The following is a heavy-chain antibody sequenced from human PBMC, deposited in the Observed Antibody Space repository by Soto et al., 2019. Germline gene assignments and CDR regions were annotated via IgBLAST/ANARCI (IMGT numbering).Heavy chain of an antibody. CDR1: GFTLSSYS. Sequence: GGSLRLSCAVSGFTLSSYSMHWVRQAPGKGPEWVAVISYGGDNKYYADSVKGRFTISRDISKNTLYLKMNRLRAEDTSVYYYGKGISPTNNLDHWG. CDR3: GKGISPTNNLDH. V-gene: IGHV3-30*03. CDR2: ISYGGDNK. J-gene: IGHJ4*01.